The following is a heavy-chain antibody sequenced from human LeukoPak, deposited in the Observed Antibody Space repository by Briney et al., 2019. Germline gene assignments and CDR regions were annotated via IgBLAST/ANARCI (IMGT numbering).Heavy chain of an antibody. CDR3: ARVGSLGLVQGFDY. CDR1: GFTFSSYG. J-gene: IGHJ4*02. Sequence: GGSLRLSCAASGFTFSSYGMHWVRQAPGKGLEWVAFIRYDGSNKYYADSVKGRFTISRDNSKNTLYLQMNSLRAEDTAVYYCARVGSLGLVQGFDYWGQGTLVTVSS. V-gene: IGHV3-30*02. CDR2: IRYDGSNK. D-gene: IGHD6-19*01.